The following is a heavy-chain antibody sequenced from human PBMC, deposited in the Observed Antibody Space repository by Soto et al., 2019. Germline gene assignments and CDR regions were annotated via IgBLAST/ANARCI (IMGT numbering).Heavy chain of an antibody. D-gene: IGHD3-3*01. V-gene: IGHV4-4*07. Sequence: KTSETLSLTCTVSGGSISSYYWSWIRQPAGKGLEWIGRIYTSGSTNYNPSLKSRVTMSVDTSKNQFSLKLSSVTAADTAVYYCASTLRFLEWSNWFDPWGQGTLVTVSS. CDR3: ASTLRFLEWSNWFDP. CDR2: IYTSGST. CDR1: GGSISSYY. J-gene: IGHJ5*02.